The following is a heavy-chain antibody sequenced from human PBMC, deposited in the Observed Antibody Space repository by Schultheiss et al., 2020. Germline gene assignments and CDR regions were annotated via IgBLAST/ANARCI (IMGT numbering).Heavy chain of an antibody. CDR2: ISSSGSTI. V-gene: IGHV3-48*04. Sequence: GGSLRLSCAASGFTFSGSAMHWVRQASGKGLEWVSYISSSGSTIYYADSVKGRFTISRDNAKNSLYLQMNSLRAEDTAVYYCARGLPKYYYDSSGYYPDYWGQGTLVTVSA. CDR3: ARGLPKYYYDSSGYYPDY. J-gene: IGHJ4*02. D-gene: IGHD3-22*01. CDR1: GFTFSGSA.